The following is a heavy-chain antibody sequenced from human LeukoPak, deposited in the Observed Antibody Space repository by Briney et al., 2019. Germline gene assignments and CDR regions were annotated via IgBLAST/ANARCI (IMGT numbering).Heavy chain of an antibody. J-gene: IGHJ4*02. V-gene: IGHV1-8*01. CDR1: GYTFTSYD. CDR2: MNPNSGNT. Sequence: ASVKVSCKASGYTFTSYDINWVRQATGQGLEWMGWMNPNSGNTGYAQKFQGRVTMTRNTSISTAYMELSSLRSEDTAVYYCARFFTRYYGSGSYQNTYWGQGTLATVSS. D-gene: IGHD3-10*01. CDR3: ARFFTRYYGSGSYQNTY.